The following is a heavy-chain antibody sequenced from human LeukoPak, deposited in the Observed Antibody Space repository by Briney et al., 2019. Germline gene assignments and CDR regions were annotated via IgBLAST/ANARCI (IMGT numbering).Heavy chain of an antibody. J-gene: IGHJ5*02. CDR2: IDSDGSTT. CDR3: ARDTMLGMGNP. Sequence: GGSLRLSCAASGFTFSNYWMHWVRQAPGKGLVWVAGIDSDGSTTRYADSVKGRFTISRDNAKNTLTLQMNSLRAEDTAVYYCARDTMLGMGNPWGQGTLVTVSS. V-gene: IGHV3-74*01. CDR1: GFTFSNYW. D-gene: IGHD3-10*02.